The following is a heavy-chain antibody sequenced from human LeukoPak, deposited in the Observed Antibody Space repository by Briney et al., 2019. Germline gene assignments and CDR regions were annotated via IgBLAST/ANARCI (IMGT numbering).Heavy chain of an antibody. Sequence: GGSLRLSCAASGFTSSDYYMSWIRQAPGKGLEWVSYISSSGSTIYYADSVKGRFTISRDNAKNSLYLQMNSLRAEDTAVYYCARDHDRYCSGGSCPGGWFDPWGQGTLVTVSS. CDR3: ARDHDRYCSGGSCPGGWFDP. CDR1: GFTSSDYY. D-gene: IGHD2-15*01. J-gene: IGHJ5*02. CDR2: ISSSGSTI. V-gene: IGHV3-11*01.